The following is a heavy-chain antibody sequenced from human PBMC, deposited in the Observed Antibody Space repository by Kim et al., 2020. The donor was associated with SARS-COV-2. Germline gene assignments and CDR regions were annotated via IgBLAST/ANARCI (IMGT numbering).Heavy chain of an antibody. CDR1: GGSFSGYY. V-gene: IGHV4-34*01. CDR3: ARGTRQWLVRAPYYYYMDV. Sequence: SETLSLTCAVYGGSFSGYYWSWIRQPPGKGLEWIGEINHSGSTNYNPSLKSRVTILVDTSKNQFSLKLSSVTAADTAVYYCARGTRQWLVRAPYYYYMDVWGKGTTVTVSS. J-gene: IGHJ6*03. CDR2: INHSGST. D-gene: IGHD6-19*01.